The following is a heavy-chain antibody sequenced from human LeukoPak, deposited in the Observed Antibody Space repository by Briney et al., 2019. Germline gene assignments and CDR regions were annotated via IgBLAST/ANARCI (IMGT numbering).Heavy chain of an antibody. D-gene: IGHD3-10*01. CDR1: GYTFTGYY. CDR3: ASSAIDYYGSGSYFDY. Sequence: ASVKVSCKASGYTFTGYYMHWVRQAPGQGLEWMGWINPNSGGTNYAQKFHGRVTTTRDTPISTAYMELSRLRSDDTAVYYCASSAIDYYGSGSYFDYWGQGTLVTVSS. V-gene: IGHV1-2*02. CDR2: INPNSGGT. J-gene: IGHJ4*02.